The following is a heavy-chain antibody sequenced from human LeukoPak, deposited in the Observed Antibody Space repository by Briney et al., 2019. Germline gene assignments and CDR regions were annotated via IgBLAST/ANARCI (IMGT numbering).Heavy chain of an antibody. CDR3: ARDYSGSYPDDY. Sequence: GGSLRLSCAASGFTFSSYSMNWVRQAPGKGLEWVSSTSSSSSYIYYADSVKGRFTISRDNAKNSLYLQMNSLRAEDTAVYYCARDYSGSYPDDYWGQGTLVTVSS. CDR2: TSSSSSYI. J-gene: IGHJ4*02. D-gene: IGHD1-26*01. V-gene: IGHV3-21*01. CDR1: GFTFSSYS.